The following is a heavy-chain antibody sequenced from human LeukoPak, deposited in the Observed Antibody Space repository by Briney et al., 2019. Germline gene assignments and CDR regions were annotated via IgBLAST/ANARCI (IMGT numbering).Heavy chain of an antibody. D-gene: IGHD1-26*01. Sequence: GGSLRLSCVASGFTVSSNYMSWVRQAPGKGLEWVSAIFSGGSTFYAYSVTGRFTISRDNSKNTVYLEMNSLRAEDTAVYYCARPAGSYYDSAAFDIWGQGTMVTVSS. CDR2: IFSGGST. V-gene: IGHV3-53*01. CDR1: GFTVSSNY. J-gene: IGHJ3*02. CDR3: ARPAGSYYDSAAFDI.